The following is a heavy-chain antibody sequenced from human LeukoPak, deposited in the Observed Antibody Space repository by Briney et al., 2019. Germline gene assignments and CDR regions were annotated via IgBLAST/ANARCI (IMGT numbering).Heavy chain of an antibody. CDR3: ASSSRHEYGDGFDI. Sequence: GASVKVPCKASGYSFLSIPMSWVRQAPGQGLEWMGWITAYNDNTHYLQKFQGRVTMTTDTLTTTAYMELTSLRPDDTAMYYCASSSRHEYGDGFDIWGQGTMVTVSS. V-gene: IGHV1-18*01. CDR1: GYSFLSIP. D-gene: IGHD4/OR15-4a*01. J-gene: IGHJ3*02. CDR2: ITAYNDNT.